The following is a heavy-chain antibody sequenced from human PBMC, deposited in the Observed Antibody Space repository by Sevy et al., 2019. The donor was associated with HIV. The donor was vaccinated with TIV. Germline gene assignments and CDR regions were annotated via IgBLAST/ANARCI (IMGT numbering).Heavy chain of an antibody. J-gene: IGHJ4*02. Sequence: GGSLRLSCEGSGYTFSNYWMHWARQAPGKGLEWVSRVKNDGSTAYADSVKGRFTISRDNAENTMSLQMNSLRVEDTALYYCVAANSWEDYWGQGTLVTVSS. CDR2: VKNDGST. V-gene: IGHV3-74*01. CDR3: VAANSWEDY. D-gene: IGHD6-13*01. CDR1: GYTFSNYW.